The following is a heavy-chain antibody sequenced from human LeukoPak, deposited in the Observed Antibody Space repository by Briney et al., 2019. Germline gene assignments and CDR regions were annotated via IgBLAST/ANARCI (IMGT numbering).Heavy chain of an antibody. CDR3: ARDHEDYDRSGYYSLGC. CDR2: INPNTGGT. V-gene: IGHV1-2*02. D-gene: IGHD3-22*01. CDR1: AYTFTDYS. Sequence: ASVKVSCKASAYTFTDYSLHWVRQAPGQGLEWMGWINPNTGGTNYAQKFQGRVTMTSETSISTAYLELSSLRSDDTAVYYCARDHEDYDRSGYYSLGCWGQGTLVTASS. J-gene: IGHJ4*02.